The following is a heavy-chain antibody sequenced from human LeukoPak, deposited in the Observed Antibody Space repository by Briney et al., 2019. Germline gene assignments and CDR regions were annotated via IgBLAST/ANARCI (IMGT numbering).Heavy chain of an antibody. CDR2: INHSGGT. Sequence: SETLSLTCGVSGASFSGYYWSWIRQPPGKGLEWIGEINHSGGTNYNPSLKSRVTISVDTSKKQFSLNLRSVTAEDTAVYYCARDMVLVTMVRGFTGAFDIWGQGTLVTVSS. J-gene: IGHJ4*02. V-gene: IGHV4-34*01. CDR3: ARDMVLVTMVRGFTGAFDI. D-gene: IGHD3-10*01. CDR1: GASFSGYY.